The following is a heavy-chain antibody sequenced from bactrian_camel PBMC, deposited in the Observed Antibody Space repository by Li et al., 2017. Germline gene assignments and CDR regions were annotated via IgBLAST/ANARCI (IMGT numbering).Heavy chain of an antibody. CDR3: AILPGWWARPEEVSY. Sequence: HVQLVESGGGSVQAGGSLRLACTLSGYIYAGYCMGWFRQASGKEREGVASIDTGSGSTYYADSVKGRFTISRDNAKIMGYLRLNNLKPEDTAMYRCAILPGWWARPEEVSYWGQGTQVTVS. CDR1: GYIYAGYC. CDR2: IDTGSGST. D-gene: IGHD7*01. V-gene: IGHV3S1*01. J-gene: IGHJ4*01.